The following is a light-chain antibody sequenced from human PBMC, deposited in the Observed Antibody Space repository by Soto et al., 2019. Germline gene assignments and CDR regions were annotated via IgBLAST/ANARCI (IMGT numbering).Light chain of an antibody. CDR2: AAS. J-gene: IGKJ4*01. V-gene: IGKV1-39*01. CDR1: QSISSY. Sequence: DIQMTQSPSSLSASVGDRVTITCRASQSISSYLNWYQHKPGKAPKLLIYAASSLQSGVPSRFSGSGSGTDFTLTISSLQHDDFATYYCQQANSFPLTFGGGTKVDIK. CDR3: QQANSFPLT.